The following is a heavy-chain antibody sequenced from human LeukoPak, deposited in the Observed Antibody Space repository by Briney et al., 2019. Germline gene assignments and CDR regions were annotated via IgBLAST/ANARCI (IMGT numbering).Heavy chain of an antibody. J-gene: IGHJ4*02. CDR1: GFTSSSYS. CDR2: ISSSSSYI. V-gene: IGHV3-21*01. D-gene: IGHD6-19*01. Sequence: GGSLRLSCAASGFTSSSYSMNWVRQAPGKGLEWVSSISSSSSYIYYADSVKGRSTISRDNAKNSLYLQMNSLRAEDTAVYYCASGIAVADYWGQGTLVTVSS. CDR3: ASGIAVADY.